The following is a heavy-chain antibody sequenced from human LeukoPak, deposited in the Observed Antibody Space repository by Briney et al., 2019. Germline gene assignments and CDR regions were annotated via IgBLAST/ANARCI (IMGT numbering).Heavy chain of an antibody. Sequence: GGSLRLPCAASGFTFSSYNMNWFRKATGRGLESLSSISRTGSYIYYADSVKGRFTISRENAQNSLYLKMNSLRVEDKAVYYCARVLETDCRGGSCYSGLDYWGQGTLVTVSS. CDR1: GFTFSSYN. CDR3: ARVLETDCRGGSCYSGLDY. CDR2: ISRTGSYI. D-gene: IGHD2-15*01. J-gene: IGHJ4*02. V-gene: IGHV3-21*01.